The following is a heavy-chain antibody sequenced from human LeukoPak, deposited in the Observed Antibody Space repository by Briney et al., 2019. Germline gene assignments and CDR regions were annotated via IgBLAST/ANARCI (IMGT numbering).Heavy chain of an antibody. V-gene: IGHV3-23*01. CDR3: AKDVSNFGGSYFYFDY. D-gene: IGHD1-26*01. Sequence: PGGSLRLSCAASGFTFSSYAMNWVRQAPGKGLEWVSAISGSGGSAYYADSVKGRFTISRDNSKNTLYLQMNSLRAEDSAVYYCAKDVSNFGGSYFYFDYWGQGTLVTVSS. CDR2: ISGSGGSA. CDR1: GFTFSSYA. J-gene: IGHJ4*02.